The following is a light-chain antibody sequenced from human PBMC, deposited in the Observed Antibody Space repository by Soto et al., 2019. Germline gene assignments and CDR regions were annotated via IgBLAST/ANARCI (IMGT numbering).Light chain of an antibody. CDR3: QQYNNWPRT. CDR2: GAS. J-gene: IGKJ1*01. CDR1: QIVSSN. Sequence: EIVMTQSPATLSVSPGGRATLSCRASQIVSSNLAWYQQKPGQAPRLIIYGASTRATGIPARFSGSGSGTESNLTISSLQSEYFAVYYCQQYNNWPRTFGQGTKVEIK. V-gene: IGKV3-15*01.